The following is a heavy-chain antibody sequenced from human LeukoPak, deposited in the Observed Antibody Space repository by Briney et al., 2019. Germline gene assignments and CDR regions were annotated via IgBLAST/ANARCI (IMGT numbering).Heavy chain of an antibody. J-gene: IGHJ5*02. CDR3: ARDKAPGGKRWFDP. V-gene: IGHV4-59*01. Sequence: SETLSLTCAVSGVSISSYYWSWIRRHPGKGLEWIGYLSDVGTNDYNPSLKGRVTISRDTSKNQFSLRLSSVTAADAAVYHCARDKAPGGKRWFDPWGQGALVIVSS. CDR2: LSDVGTN. D-gene: IGHD4-23*01. CDR1: GVSISSYY.